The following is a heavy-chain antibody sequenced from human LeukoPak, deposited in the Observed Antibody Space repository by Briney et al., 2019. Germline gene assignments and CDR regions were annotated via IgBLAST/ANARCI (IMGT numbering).Heavy chain of an antibody. J-gene: IGHJ4*02. V-gene: IGHV4-38-2*01. CDR2: IYHSGST. Sequence: SETLSLTCAVSGYSISSGYYWGWIRQPPGKGLEWIGSIYHSGSTYYNPSLKSRVTISVDTSKNQFSLKLSSVTAADTAVYYCAGAHYRYCSSTSCYALNYYGSGSYFIFDYWGQGTLVTVSS. CDR3: AGAHYRYCSSTSCYALNYYGSGSYFIFDY. D-gene: IGHD2-2*01. CDR1: GYSISSGYY.